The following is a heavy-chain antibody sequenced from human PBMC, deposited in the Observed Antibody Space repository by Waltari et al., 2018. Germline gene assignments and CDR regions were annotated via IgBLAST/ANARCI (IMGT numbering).Heavy chain of an antibody. CDR1: GFTFSSYR. D-gene: IGHD3-10*01. Sequence: EVQLLESGGGLVQPGESLRLSCAASGFTFSSYRLTWVRQAPGKGLEWVSAIRSIGDITHYADSVKGLFTISRDNSENTLFLRMTILRAEDAAIYYCAKSPYYQILHYGMDVWGQGTTVTVSS. CDR3: AKSPYYQILHYGMDV. J-gene: IGHJ6*02. V-gene: IGHV3-23*01. CDR2: IRSIGDIT.